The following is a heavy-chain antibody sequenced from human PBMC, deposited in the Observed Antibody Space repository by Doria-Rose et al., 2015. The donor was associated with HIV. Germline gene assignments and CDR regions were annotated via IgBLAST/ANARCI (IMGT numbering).Heavy chain of an antibody. V-gene: IGHV2-26*01. CDR2: NFSDDER. D-gene: IGHD6-13*01. Sequence: QITLKESGPVLVKPTETLTLTRTVSGVSLSSPGMGVSWIRQPPGKALEWLANNFSDDERSYKTSLKSSLIISRGTSKSQVVLTMTDMDPVDTATYYCARIKSSRWYHKYYFDFWGQGTLVIVSA. CDR3: ARIKSSRWYHKYYFDF. J-gene: IGHJ4*02. CDR1: GVSLSSPGMG.